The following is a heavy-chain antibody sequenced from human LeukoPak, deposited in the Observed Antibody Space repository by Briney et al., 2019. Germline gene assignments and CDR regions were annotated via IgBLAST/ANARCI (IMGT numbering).Heavy chain of an antibody. J-gene: IGHJ4*02. V-gene: IGHV3-7*01. CDR2: IKQEGSET. CDR3: ASCLWSGSDY. Sequence: RRCMSLSCVASGFTSSSYWTSWVRQAPGDWREWVGNIKQEGSETHYVDSVKDALTIASDNVKNSLYLQTNRLRAGDTAVHYCASCLWSGSDYWGQGTLVTVSS. CDR1: GFTSSSYW. D-gene: IGHD3-3*01.